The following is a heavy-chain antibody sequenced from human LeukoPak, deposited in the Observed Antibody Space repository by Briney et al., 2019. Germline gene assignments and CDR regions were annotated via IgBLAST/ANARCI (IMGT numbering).Heavy chain of an antibody. V-gene: IGHV3-21*01. CDR2: ITSSSSYI. CDR3: ARSYSSSRGTFDY. D-gene: IGHD6-6*01. Sequence: GGSLRLSCAASGFTFSSYGMNWVRQAPGKGLEWVSSITSSSSYIYYADSVKGRFTISRDNAKNSLYLKMNSLRAEDTAVYYCARSYSSSRGTFDYWGQGTLVTVSS. CDR1: GFTFSSYG. J-gene: IGHJ4*02.